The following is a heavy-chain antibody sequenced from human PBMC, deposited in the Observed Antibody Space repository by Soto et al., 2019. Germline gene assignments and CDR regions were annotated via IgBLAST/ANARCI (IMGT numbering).Heavy chain of an antibody. D-gene: IGHD2-15*01. CDR2: ISDSSGRT. J-gene: IGHJ3*02. CDR3: TKSKYCSGGSCYGQGDAFAI. V-gene: IGHV3-23*01. CDR1: RFTFGHYA. Sequence: GGSLGLSCAASRFTFGHYAMNWVRQAPGKGLAWVSAISDSSGRTYYADSVKGRFTVSRDTSKNPLYPQMNSLRAEDTAYYSFTKSKYCSGGSCYGQGDAFAIWGQGTMVIVSS.